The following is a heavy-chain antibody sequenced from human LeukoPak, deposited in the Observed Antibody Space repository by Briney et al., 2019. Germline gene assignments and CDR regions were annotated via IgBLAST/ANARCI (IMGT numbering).Heavy chain of an antibody. CDR2: IYYSGST. CDR1: GGSISSYY. CDR3: SRHTDAFDI. J-gene: IGHJ3*02. Sequence: SETLSLTCTVSGGSISSYYWSWIRQPPGKGLEWIGYIYYSGSTNYNPSLKSRVTISVDTSKNQFSLKLSSVTAADTAVYYCSRHTDAFDIWGQGTMVTVSS. V-gene: IGHV4-59*08.